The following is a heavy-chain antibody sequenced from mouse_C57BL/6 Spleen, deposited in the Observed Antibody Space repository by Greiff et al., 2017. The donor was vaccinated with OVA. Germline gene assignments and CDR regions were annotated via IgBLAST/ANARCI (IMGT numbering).Heavy chain of an antibody. Sequence: VKLQQPGAELVKPGASVKLSCTASGYTFTSYWMHWVKQRPGQGLEWIGMIHPNSGSTNYNEKFKSKATQTVDKSSSTAYMQLSSLTSEDSAVYYCASTTAHRGAMDYWGQGTSVTVSS. V-gene: IGHV1-64*01. CDR1: GYTFTSYW. CDR2: IHPNSGST. D-gene: IGHD2-1*01. CDR3: ASTTAHRGAMDY. J-gene: IGHJ4*01.